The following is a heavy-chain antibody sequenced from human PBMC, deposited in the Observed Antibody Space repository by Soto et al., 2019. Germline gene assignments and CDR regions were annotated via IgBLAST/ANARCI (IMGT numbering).Heavy chain of an antibody. J-gene: IGHJ4*02. CDR2: IYYSGST. D-gene: IGHD4-17*01. CDR3: ARRYGDYDY. Sequence: SETLSLTCTVSGGSISSSSYYWGWIRQPPGKGLEWIGSIYYSGSTYYNPSLKSRVTISVDTSKNQFSLKLSSVTAADTAVYYCARRYGDYDYWGQGXLVTVHS. CDR1: GGSISSSSYY. V-gene: IGHV4-39*01.